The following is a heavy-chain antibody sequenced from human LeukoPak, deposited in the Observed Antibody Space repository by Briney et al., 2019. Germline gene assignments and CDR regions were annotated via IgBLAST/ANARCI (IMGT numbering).Heavy chain of an antibody. CDR3: ARRGYTYGWGWFDP. Sequence: SETLSLTCTVSGGSISSSSYYWGWIRQPPGKGLGWIGEINHSGSTNYNPSLKSRVTISVDTSKNQFSLKVNSVTAADTAVYYCARRGYTYGWGWFDPWGQGTLVTVSS. CDR2: INHSGST. V-gene: IGHV4-39*07. J-gene: IGHJ5*02. CDR1: GGSISSSSYY. D-gene: IGHD5-18*01.